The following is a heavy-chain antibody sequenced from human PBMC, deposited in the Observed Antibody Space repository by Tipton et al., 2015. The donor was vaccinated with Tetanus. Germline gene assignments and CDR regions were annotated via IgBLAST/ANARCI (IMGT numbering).Heavy chain of an antibody. Sequence: QLVQSGAEVKKPGESLRISCKGSGYNFTNYWISWVRQMPGKGLEWMGRIDPDDSYTNYSPSFQDHVTISADKSISTAYLQWSSLKASDTAMYYCARPYPDYDSSGYYYNYGMDVWGQGTTVTVSS. V-gene: IGHV5-10-1*01. CDR2: IDPDDSYT. J-gene: IGHJ6*02. D-gene: IGHD3-22*01. CDR1: GYNFTNYW. CDR3: ARPYPDYDSSGYYYNYGMDV.